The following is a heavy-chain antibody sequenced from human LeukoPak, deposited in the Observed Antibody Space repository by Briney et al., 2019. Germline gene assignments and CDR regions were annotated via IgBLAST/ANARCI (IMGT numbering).Heavy chain of an antibody. V-gene: IGHV4-4*07. CDR1: GGSISSYY. CDR2: IYTSGST. Sequence: PSETLSLTCTVSGGSISSYYWSWIRQPAGKGLEWIGRIYTSGSTNYNPSLKSRVTMSVDTSKNQFSLKLSSVTAADTAVYYCARDSYYDNSGEGAFDIWGQGTMTVSS. CDR3: ARDSYYDNSGEGAFDI. J-gene: IGHJ3*02. D-gene: IGHD3-22*01.